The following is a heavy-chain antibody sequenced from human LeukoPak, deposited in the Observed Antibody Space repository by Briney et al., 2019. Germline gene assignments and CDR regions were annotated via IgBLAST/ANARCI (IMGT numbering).Heavy chain of an antibody. CDR3: ARGWFGQLLQDY. CDR1: GYTFTSYD. CDR2: MNTNSGNT. Sequence: ASVKLSCKASGYTFTSYDINWVRQATGQGPEWMGWMNTNSGNTGYAQQFQGRVTMTRTTSTSTAYMELSSLRSDDPAVYYCARGWFGQLLQDYWGQGTLVTVSS. V-gene: IGHV1-8*01. J-gene: IGHJ4*02. D-gene: IGHD3-10*01.